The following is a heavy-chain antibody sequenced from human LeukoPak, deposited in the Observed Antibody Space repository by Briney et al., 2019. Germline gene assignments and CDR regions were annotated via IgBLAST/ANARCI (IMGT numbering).Heavy chain of an antibody. CDR3: ARYDYNSRGGACEM. V-gene: IGHV3-48*01. Sequence: GGSLRLSCAASGFTLSTYAMNWVRQAPGKGLEWVSYISSSSSSIYYADSVKGRFTISRDNAKNSLYLQMNSLRAEDTAVYYCARYDYNSRGGACEMWGQGTMVTVSS. CDR1: GFTLSTYA. D-gene: IGHD4/OR15-4a*01. CDR2: ISSSSSSI. J-gene: IGHJ3*02.